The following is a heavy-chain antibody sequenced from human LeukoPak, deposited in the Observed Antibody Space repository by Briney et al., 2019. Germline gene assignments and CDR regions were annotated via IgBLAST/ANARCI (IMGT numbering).Heavy chain of an antibody. CDR1: GDSISSGNYY. V-gene: IGHV4-30-4*01. CDR2: IYYSGST. Sequence: SQTLSLTCTVSGDSISSGNYYWTWIRPPPGKGLEWIGYIYYSGSTFYNPSLKSRVTISVDTSKNEFSLKLSSVTAADTAVYYCAREFWSGSYSDKWGQGTLVTVSS. CDR3: AREFWSGSYSDK. D-gene: IGHD3-3*01. J-gene: IGHJ4*02.